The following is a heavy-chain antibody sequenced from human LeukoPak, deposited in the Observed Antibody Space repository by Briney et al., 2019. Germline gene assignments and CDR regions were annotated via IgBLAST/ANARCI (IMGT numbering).Heavy chain of an antibody. J-gene: IGHJ4*02. V-gene: IGHV3-48*03. CDR2: ICSSGSTI. Sequence: PAGSLTLSCAASGFTFSSYEMNWVRQPPGKGLEWVSYICSSGSTIYYAYSVKGRFTISRDNAKNSLYLQMTSLGAENTAVYFCAREGEYDSSGTFDYWGQGTLVTVSS. D-gene: IGHD3-22*01. CDR1: GFTFSSYE. CDR3: AREGEYDSSGTFDY.